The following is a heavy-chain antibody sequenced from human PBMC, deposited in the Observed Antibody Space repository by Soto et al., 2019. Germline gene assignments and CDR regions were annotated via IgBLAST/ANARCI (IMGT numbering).Heavy chain of an antibody. J-gene: IGHJ6*02. Sequence: GESLKISCKGSGYSFTSYLILLVRQMPGKGLEWMGRIDPSDSYTNYSPSFQGHVTISADKSISTAYLQWSSLKASDTAMYYCARTLRGYSYGAYYYGMDVWGQGTTVTVSS. D-gene: IGHD5-18*01. CDR1: GYSFTSYL. CDR2: IDPSDSYT. V-gene: IGHV5-10-1*01. CDR3: ARTLRGYSYGAYYYGMDV.